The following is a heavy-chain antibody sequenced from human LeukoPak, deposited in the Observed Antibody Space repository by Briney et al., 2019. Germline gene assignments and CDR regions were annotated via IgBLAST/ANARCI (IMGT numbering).Heavy chain of an antibody. CDR1: GFTFSTYT. CDR3: ARVLYYGSGSVGIDV. V-gene: IGHV3-21*01. D-gene: IGHD3-10*01. Sequence: GGSLRLSCAASGFTFSTYTMNWVRQAPGKGLEWVSSISTTSSYINYADSVKGRFTISRDNAKSSLYLQMNSLRAEDTAVYYCARVLYYGSGSVGIDVWGQGTTVTVSS. CDR2: ISTTSSYI. J-gene: IGHJ6*02.